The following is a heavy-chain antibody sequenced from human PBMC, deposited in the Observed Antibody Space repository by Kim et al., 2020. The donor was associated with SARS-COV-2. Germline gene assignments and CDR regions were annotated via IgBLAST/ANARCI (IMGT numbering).Heavy chain of an antibody. CDR2: ISYDGSNK. V-gene: IGHV3-33*05. Sequence: GGSLRLSCAASGFTFSSYGMHWVRQAPGKGLEWVAVISYDGSNKYYADSVKGRFTISRDNSKNTLYLQMNSLRAEDTAVYYCAREAERYFDWLRWVGNYYYGMDVWGQGTTVTVSS. J-gene: IGHJ6*02. D-gene: IGHD3-9*01. CDR3: AREAERYFDWLRWVGNYYYGMDV. CDR1: GFTFSSYG.